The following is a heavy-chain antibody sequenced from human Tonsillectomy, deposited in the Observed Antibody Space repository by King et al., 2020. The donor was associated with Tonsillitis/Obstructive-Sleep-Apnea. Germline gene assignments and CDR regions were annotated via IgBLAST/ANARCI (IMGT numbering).Heavy chain of an antibody. CDR1: GGTFSSYA. CDR3: AGGGYCSSTSCYYYYMDV. J-gene: IGHJ6*03. D-gene: IGHD2-2*01. V-gene: IGHV1-69*12. CDR2: IIPSFGTA. Sequence: QLVQSGAEVKKPGSSVKVSCKASGGTFSSYAISWVRQAPGQGLEWMGGIIPSFGTANYAQKFQGRVTITADESTSTAYMELSSLRSEDTAVYYCAGGGYCSSTSCYYYYMDVWGKGTTVTVSS.